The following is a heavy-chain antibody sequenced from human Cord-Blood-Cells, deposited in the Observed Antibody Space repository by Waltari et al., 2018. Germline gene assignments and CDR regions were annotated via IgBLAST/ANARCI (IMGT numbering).Heavy chain of an antibody. Sequence: QVQLQQWGAGLLKPSETLSLTCAVDGGTFSGYYWSWFRQPPGKGLEWIGEINHSGSTNYNPSLKSRVTISVDTSKNQFSLKLSSVTAADTAVYYCARGQRNYYGSGSYDYWGQGTLVTVSS. J-gene: IGHJ4*02. V-gene: IGHV4-34*01. D-gene: IGHD3-10*01. CDR1: GGTFSGYY. CDR3: ARGQRNYYGSGSYDY. CDR2: INHSGST.